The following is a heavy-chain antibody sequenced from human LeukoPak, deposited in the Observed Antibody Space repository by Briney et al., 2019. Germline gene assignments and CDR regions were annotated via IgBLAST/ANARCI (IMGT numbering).Heavy chain of an antibody. CDR3: ARGGDYYGSWSYLVPY. D-gene: IGHD3-10*01. V-gene: IGHV4-34*01. Sequence: SETLSLTCAVYGGSFSGYYWSWIRQPPGKGLEWIGEINHSGSTNYNPSLKSRVTISVDTSKNQFSLKLSSVTAADTAVYYCARGGDYYGSWSYLVPYWGQGTLVTVSS. CDR1: GGSFSGYY. CDR2: INHSGST. J-gene: IGHJ4*02.